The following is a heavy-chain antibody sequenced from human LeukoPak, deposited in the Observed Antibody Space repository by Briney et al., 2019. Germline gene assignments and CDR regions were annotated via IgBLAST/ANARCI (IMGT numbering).Heavy chain of an antibody. J-gene: IGHJ4*02. CDR1: GGSISSYY. Sequence: PSETLSLTCTVSGGSISSYYWSWIRQPPGKGLEWIGYIYYSGSTNYNPFLKSRVTISVDTSKNQFSLKLSSVTAADTAVYYCARAEDKYYFDYWGQGTLVTVSS. V-gene: IGHV4-59*01. CDR2: IYYSGST. CDR3: ARAEDKYYFDY.